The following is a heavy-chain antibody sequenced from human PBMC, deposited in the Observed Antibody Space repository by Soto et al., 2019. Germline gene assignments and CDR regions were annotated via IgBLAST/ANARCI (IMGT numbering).Heavy chain of an antibody. CDR1: GGSISSGGYS. D-gene: IGHD4-4*01. CDR3: ARGMTTVTTLDY. V-gene: IGHV4-30-2*01. CDR2: IYHSGST. J-gene: IGHJ4*02. Sequence: TLSLTCAVSGGSISSGGYSWSWIRQPPGKGLEWIGYIYHSGSTYYNPSLKSRITISIDRSKNQLSLKLSSVTAADTAVYYCARGMTTVTTLDYWGQGTLVTAPQ.